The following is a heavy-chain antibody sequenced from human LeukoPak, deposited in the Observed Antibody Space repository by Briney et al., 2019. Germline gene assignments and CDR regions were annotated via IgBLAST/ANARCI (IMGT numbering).Heavy chain of an antibody. D-gene: IGHD6-13*01. CDR1: GFTFSNYW. Sequence: GSLRLSCAASGFTFSNYWVSWGRQAPGQGVEWVANIKQDGSEKYYVDSVKGRFTISRDNAKNSLSLQMNSLRDEDTAVYYCARVRGSSCLDYWGQGTLVTVSS. CDR3: ARVRGSSCLDY. CDR2: IKQDGSEK. J-gene: IGHJ4*02. V-gene: IGHV3-7*01.